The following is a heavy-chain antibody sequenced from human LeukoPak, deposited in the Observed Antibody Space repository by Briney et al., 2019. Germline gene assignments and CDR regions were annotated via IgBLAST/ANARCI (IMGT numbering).Heavy chain of an antibody. CDR1: GGSFSSYY. CDR3: ARGYYDSRNYYYYYMDV. D-gene: IGHD3-22*01. J-gene: IGHJ6*03. Sequence: SETLSLTCAVYGGSFSSYYWSWIRQPPGKGLEWIGYIYYSGSTNYNPSLKSRVTISVDTSKNQFSLKLSSVTAADTAVYYCARGYYDSRNYYYYYMDVWGKGTTVTVSS. CDR2: IYYSGST. V-gene: IGHV4-59*01.